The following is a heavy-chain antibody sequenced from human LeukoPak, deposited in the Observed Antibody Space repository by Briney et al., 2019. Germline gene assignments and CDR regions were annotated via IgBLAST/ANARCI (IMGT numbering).Heavy chain of an antibody. Sequence: VALVKVSCKASGYTFTSHGLSWARQAPGQGLEWMGWISIYSGNTNYAQKFQDRISMTTDTSTSTAYMELRSLKSDDTAVYYCARDPGGTWGFDYWGQGALVTVSS. D-gene: IGHD7-27*01. J-gene: IGHJ4*02. CDR2: ISIYSGNT. V-gene: IGHV1-18*01. CDR1: GYTFTSHG. CDR3: ARDPGGTWGFDY.